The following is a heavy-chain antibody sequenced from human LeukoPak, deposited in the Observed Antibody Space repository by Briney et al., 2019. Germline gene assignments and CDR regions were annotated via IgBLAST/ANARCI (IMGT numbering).Heavy chain of an antibody. D-gene: IGHD6-13*01. V-gene: IGHV4-34*01. CDR2: INHSGST. CDR1: GGSFSGYY. Sequence: SETLSLTCAVYGGSFSGYYWSWIRQPPGKGLEWIGEINHSGSTNYNPSLKSRVTISVDTSKNQFSLKLSSVTAADTAVYYCARANSSRYPYYYHGMDVWGQGTTVTVSS. J-gene: IGHJ6*02. CDR3: ARANSSRYPYYYHGMDV.